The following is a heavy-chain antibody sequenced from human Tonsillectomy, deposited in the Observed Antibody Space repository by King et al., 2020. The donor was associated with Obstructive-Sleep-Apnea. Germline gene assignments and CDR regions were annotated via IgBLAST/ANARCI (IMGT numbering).Heavy chain of an antibody. V-gene: IGHV3-30*04. CDR3: ARDYEGSGLLDY. D-gene: IGHD3-10*01. CDR2: ISYDGSNK. J-gene: IGHJ4*02. CDR1: GFTFSSYA. Sequence: VQLVESGGGVVQPGRSLRLSCAASGFTFSSYAMHWVRQAPGKGLEWVAVISYDGSNKYYANSVKGRFTISRDNSKNTLYLKMNSLRAEDTAVYYCARDYEGSGLLDYWGQGTLVTVSS.